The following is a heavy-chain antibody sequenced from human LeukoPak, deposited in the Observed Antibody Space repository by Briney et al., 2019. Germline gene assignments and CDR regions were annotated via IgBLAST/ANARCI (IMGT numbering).Heavy chain of an antibody. CDR1: GFTFSSYA. J-gene: IGHJ4*02. D-gene: IGHD1-1*01. Sequence: GGSLRLSCAASGFTFSSYAMHWVRQAPGKGLEWVAVISYDGGNKYYADSVKGRFTISRDNSKNTLYLQMNSLGAEDTAVYYCARDRSKVQDYWGQGTLVTVSS. V-gene: IGHV3-30-3*01. CDR3: ARDRSKVQDY. CDR2: ISYDGGNK.